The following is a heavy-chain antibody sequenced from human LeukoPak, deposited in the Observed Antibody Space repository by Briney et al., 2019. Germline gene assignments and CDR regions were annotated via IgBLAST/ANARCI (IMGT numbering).Heavy chain of an antibody. Sequence: PGGSLRLSCAASGFTFSNYGMHWVRQAPGKGLEWLAAIFYDGSNKYYADTVKGRLTISRDNSKNTLYLQVNSLTAEDTAVYYCARDQALYFSYGDYWGQGTLVTVSS. J-gene: IGHJ4*02. CDR3: ARDQALYFSYGDY. CDR2: IFYDGSNK. V-gene: IGHV3-33*01. D-gene: IGHD2/OR15-2a*01. CDR1: GFTFSNYG.